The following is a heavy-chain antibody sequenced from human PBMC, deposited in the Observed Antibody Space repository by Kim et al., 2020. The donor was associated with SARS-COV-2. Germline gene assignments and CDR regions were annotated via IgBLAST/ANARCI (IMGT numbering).Heavy chain of an antibody. CDR3: AKDQAGGAGMDTFDI. CDR1: GFTFSSYG. V-gene: IGHV3-33*06. D-gene: IGHD6-19*01. CDR2: IWYDGRNK. Sequence: GGSLRLSCAASGFTFSSYGMHWVRQAPGKGLEWVAVIWYDGRNKYYADSVKGRFTISRDNSKNTLYLQMNSLRAEDTAVYYCAKDQAGGAGMDTFDIWGQRTMVTVSS. J-gene: IGHJ3*02.